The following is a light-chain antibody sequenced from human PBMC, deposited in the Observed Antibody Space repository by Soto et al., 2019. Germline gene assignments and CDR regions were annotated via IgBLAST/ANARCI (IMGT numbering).Light chain of an antibody. V-gene: IGKV1-5*03. CDR3: QQYHSYPLT. CDR1: QSISNW. J-gene: IGKJ4*01. CDR2: KAS. Sequence: DIQMTPSPSTLSASVGPSVPITCRASQSISNWLAWYQQKPGKAPKLLIYKASGLESGVPSRFSGSGSGTEFTLTISSLQPDDFATYYCQQYHSYPLTFGGGTKVDIK.